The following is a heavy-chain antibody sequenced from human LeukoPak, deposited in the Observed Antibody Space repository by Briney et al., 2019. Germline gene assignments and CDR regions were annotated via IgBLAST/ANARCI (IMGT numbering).Heavy chain of an antibody. J-gene: IGHJ4*02. V-gene: IGHV4-59*01. Sequence: PSETLSLTCTVSGGSISSYYWSWIRQPPGKGLQWIGYIYDSGSTNYNPSLKSRVTISVDTSKNQFSLKLSSVTAADTAVYYCATSGYYEAFDYWGQGTLVTVSS. CDR1: GGSISSYY. CDR2: IYDSGST. CDR3: ATSGYYEAFDY. D-gene: IGHD3-22*01.